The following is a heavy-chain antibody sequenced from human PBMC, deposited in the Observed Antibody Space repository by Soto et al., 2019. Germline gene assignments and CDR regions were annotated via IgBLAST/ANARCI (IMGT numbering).Heavy chain of an antibody. V-gene: IGHV1-8*01. Sequence: ASVKVSCKASGYTFTSYDINWVRQATGQGLEWMGWMNPNSGNTGYAQKFQGRATMTRNTSISTAYMELSSLRSEDTAVYYCAIFRRFGEFYGMDVWGQGTTVTVSS. CDR1: GYTFTSYD. CDR2: MNPNSGNT. J-gene: IGHJ6*02. CDR3: AIFRRFGEFYGMDV. D-gene: IGHD3-10*01.